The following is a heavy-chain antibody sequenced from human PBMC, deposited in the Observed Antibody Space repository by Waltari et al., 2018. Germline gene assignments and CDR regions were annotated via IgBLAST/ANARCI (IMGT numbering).Heavy chain of an antibody. CDR1: GGNFSSLA. D-gene: IGHD1-26*01. V-gene: IGHV1-69*10. J-gene: IGHJ4*02. CDR2: IIPILGIA. Sequence: QVQLVKSGAEVKKPVSSVKVSCKACGGNFSSLAIRWVRQAPGQGLEWRGGIIPILGIANYAPKFQGRVTITADKSTSTAYMELSSLRSEDTAVYYCASRELRFGAFDHWGQGTLVTVSS. CDR3: ASRELRFGAFDH.